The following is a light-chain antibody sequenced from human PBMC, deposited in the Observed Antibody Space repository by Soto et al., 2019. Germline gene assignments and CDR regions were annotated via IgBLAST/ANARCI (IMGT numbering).Light chain of an antibody. CDR3: QQYNSYSPT. Sequence: DIQMTQSPSTLSASIGDRVTITCRASQSISRWSAWYQQKPGKAPKLLIYDASTLESGVPSRFSGSGSGTEFTLTISSLQPDDFETYYCQQYNSYSPTFGGGTKVEIK. CDR1: QSISRW. V-gene: IGKV1-5*01. CDR2: DAS. J-gene: IGKJ4*01.